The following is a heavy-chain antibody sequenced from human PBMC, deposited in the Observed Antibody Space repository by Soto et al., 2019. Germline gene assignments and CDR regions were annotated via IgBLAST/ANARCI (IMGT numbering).Heavy chain of an antibody. D-gene: IGHD2-15*01. CDR2: IWYDGSNK. CDR1: GFTFSSYG. CDR3: ARDLGYCSGGSCYGVPDY. J-gene: IGHJ4*02. Sequence: ESGGGVVQPGRSLRLSCAASGFTFSSYGMHWVRQAPGKGLEWVAVIWYDGSNKYYADSVKGRFTISRDNSKNTLYLQMNSLRAEDMAVYYCARDLGYCSGGSCYGVPDYWGQGTLVTVSS. V-gene: IGHV3-33*01.